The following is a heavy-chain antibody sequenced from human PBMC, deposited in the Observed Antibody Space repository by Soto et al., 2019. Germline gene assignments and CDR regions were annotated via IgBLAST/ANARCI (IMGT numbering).Heavy chain of an antibody. CDR3: ARELINPPGYSYGSFATDAFDI. Sequence: SPTLSLTCAISGDSVSSNSAAWNWIRQSPSRGLEWLGRTYYRSKWYNDYAVSVKSRITINPDTSKSQFSLQLNSVTPEDTAVYYCARELINPPGYSYGSFATDAFDIWGQGTMVTVSS. D-gene: IGHD5-18*01. V-gene: IGHV6-1*01. CDR1: GDSVSSNSAA. J-gene: IGHJ3*02. CDR2: TYYRSKWYN.